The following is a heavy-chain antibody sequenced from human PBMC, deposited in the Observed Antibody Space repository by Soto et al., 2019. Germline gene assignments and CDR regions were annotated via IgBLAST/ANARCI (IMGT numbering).Heavy chain of an antibody. Sequence: GGSLRLSCAASGFSFSDFHMNWVRQAPGKGLEWISYIGSGRSTIYYADSVKGRFTISRDNAKNSLYLQMNSLGNEDTAVYYCARTMRGYDSSGYFYFYFDHWGQGTLVTVSS. CDR3: ARTMRGYDSSGYFYFYFDH. CDR2: IGSGRSTI. CDR1: GFSFSDFH. V-gene: IGHV3-48*02. D-gene: IGHD3-22*01. J-gene: IGHJ4*02.